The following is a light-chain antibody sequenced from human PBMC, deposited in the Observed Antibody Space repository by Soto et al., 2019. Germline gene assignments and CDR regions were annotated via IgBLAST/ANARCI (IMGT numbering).Light chain of an antibody. CDR2: RGS. Sequence: EVVLTQSPGTLSLSPGERATLSCRASQNIRGNELAWYQQKPGQAPRLLIYRGSSRATGIPDRSSGRGSGTDFNLSFPRLDHEDVAVYFCQVSGTSAPWTVGEGTKLVIK. J-gene: IGKJ1*01. V-gene: IGKV3-20*01. CDR3: QVSGTSAPWT. CDR1: QNIRGNE.